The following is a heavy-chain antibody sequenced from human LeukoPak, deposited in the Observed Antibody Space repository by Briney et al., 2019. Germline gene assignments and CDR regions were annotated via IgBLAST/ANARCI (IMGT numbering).Heavy chain of an antibody. CDR1: GFTFSSYE. CDR2: ISSSSSSYT. J-gene: IGHJ6*03. V-gene: IGHV3-21*01. D-gene: IGHD3-10*01. Sequence: GGSLRLSCAASGFTFSSYEMNWVRQAPGKGLEWVSSISSSSSSYTYYADSVKGRFTISRDNAKNSLYLQMNSLRAEDTAVYYCARDVRESRYYYMDVWGKGTTVTVSS. CDR3: ARDVRESRYYYMDV.